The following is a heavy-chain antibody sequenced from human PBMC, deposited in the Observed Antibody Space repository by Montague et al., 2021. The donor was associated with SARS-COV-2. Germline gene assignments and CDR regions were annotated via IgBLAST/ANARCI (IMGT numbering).Heavy chain of an antibody. CDR3: ARAPPISAVSSPRRNQFFFDS. V-gene: IGHV3-23*01. J-gene: IGHJ4*02. CDR1: GFTFSSSA. Sequence: SRRLPCAASGFTFSSSAMSWVRQAPGKGLEWVSTISGGGVSTYYADSVKGRFTISRDNSKNTLYLQMNSLRAEDTAVYYCARAPPISAVSSPRRNQFFFDSWGQGTLVTVSS. CDR2: ISGGGVST. D-gene: IGHD2-2*01.